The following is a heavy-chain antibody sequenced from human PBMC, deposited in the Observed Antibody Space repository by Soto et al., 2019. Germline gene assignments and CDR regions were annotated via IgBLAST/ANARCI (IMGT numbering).Heavy chain of an antibody. CDR3: EREYSPYSSSWYYFDY. Sequence: GGSLRLSCAASGFTFSSYWMSWVRQAPGKGLEWVANIKQDGSEKYYVDSVKGRFTISRDNAKNSLYLQMNSLRAEDTAVYYCEREYSPYSSSWYYFDYWGQGTLVTVSX. V-gene: IGHV3-7*01. J-gene: IGHJ4*02. CDR1: GFTFSSYW. D-gene: IGHD6-13*01. CDR2: IKQDGSEK.